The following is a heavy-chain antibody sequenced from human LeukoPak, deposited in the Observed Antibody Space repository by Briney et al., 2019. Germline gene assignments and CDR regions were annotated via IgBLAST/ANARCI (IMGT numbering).Heavy chain of an antibody. J-gene: IGHJ4*02. CDR3: ARVTGDPFDY. Sequence: GGSLRLSCAASGFTFSSYWMHWVRQAPGKGLVRVSRINSDGSSTSYADSVKGRFTISRDNAKNTLYLQMNSLRAEDTAVYYCARVTGDPFDYWGQGTLVTVSS. D-gene: IGHD2-21*02. V-gene: IGHV3-74*01. CDR2: INSDGSST. CDR1: GFTFSSYW.